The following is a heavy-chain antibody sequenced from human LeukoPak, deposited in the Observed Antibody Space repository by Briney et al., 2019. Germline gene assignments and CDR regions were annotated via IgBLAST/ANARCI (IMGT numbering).Heavy chain of an antibody. CDR2: INTSGGST. CDR3: ARVSGWNDY. D-gene: IGHD6-19*01. CDR1: GYTFTSYY. J-gene: IGHJ4*02. Sequence: ASVKVSCKASGYTFTSYYMHWVRQAPGQGLEWMGIINTSGGSTSYAQKFQGRVTMTRDTSTSTVYMELSRLRSDDTAVYYCARVSGWNDYWGQGTLVTVSS. V-gene: IGHV1-46*01.